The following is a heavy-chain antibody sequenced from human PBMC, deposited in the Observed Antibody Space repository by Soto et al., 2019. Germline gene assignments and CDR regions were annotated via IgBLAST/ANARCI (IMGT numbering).Heavy chain of an antibody. CDR3: ARELYENPDLEECDRGMDV. CDR1: GFTFSDYW. V-gene: IGHV3-74*01. CDR2: ISRDGSSK. D-gene: IGHD5-12*01. Sequence: EVQLVESGGGLVQPGGSLRLSCAVSGFTFSDYWMHWVRQDPGKGLVWVSRISRDGSSKHYADSVKDRFSISRDNAKNTLVMQMKSRRADDTAVYYCARELYENPDLEECDRGMDVWGQGSSVTVSS. J-gene: IGHJ6*02.